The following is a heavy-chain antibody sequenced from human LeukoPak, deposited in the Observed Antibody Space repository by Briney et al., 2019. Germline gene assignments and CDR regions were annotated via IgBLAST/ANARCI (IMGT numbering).Heavy chain of an antibody. CDR2: IYPGDSDT. V-gene: IGHV5-51*01. D-gene: IGHD3-9*01. Sequence: GESLKISCKGSGYTFTSYWIAWVRQMPGKGLEWMGFIYPGDSDTRYSPSFQGQVTISADKSIGTAHLQWSSLKASDTAIYYCARHDRDILTGYYSFVYWGQGTLVTVSS. J-gene: IGHJ4*02. CDR3: ARHDRDILTGYYSFVY. CDR1: GYTFTSYW.